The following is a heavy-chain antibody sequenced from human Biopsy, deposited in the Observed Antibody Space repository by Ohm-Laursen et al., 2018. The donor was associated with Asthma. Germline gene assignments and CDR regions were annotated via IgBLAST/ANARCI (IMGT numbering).Heavy chain of an antibody. CDR3: ARDGPELPTELDY. J-gene: IGHJ4*02. D-gene: IGHD1-14*01. CDR1: GFTFSHYN. Sequence: SLRTLLFSSGFTFSHYNMNWVCQAPGKGLEWVSSITDTSRYIKYADSVEGRFTISRDNAKNSLYLQMNSLRAEDTAVYYCARDGPELPTELDYWGPGTLVTVSS. CDR2: ITDTSRYI. V-gene: IGHV3-21*01.